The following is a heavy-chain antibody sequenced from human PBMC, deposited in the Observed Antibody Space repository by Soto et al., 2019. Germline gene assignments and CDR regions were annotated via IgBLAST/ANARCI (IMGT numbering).Heavy chain of an antibody. CDR1: GGTFSSYT. CDR3: ARDGSGSYYNDVDYFDY. Sequence: GASVKVSCKASGGTFSSYTISWVRQAPGQGLEWMGRIIPILGIANYAQKFQGRVTITADKSTSTAYMELSSLRSEDTAVYYCARDGSGSYYNDVDYFDYWGQGTLVTVSS. J-gene: IGHJ4*02. CDR2: IIPILGIA. V-gene: IGHV1-69*04. D-gene: IGHD3-10*01.